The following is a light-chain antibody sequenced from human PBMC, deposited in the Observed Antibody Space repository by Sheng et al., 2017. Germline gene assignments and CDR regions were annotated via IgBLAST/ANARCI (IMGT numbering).Light chain of an antibody. V-gene: IGKV3-20*01. CDR2: GAS. CDR3: QQYGSSPT. J-gene: IGKJ1*01. CDR1: QSVSSSY. Sequence: EVVLTQSPATLSLSPGERATLSCRASQSVSSSYLAWYQQKPGQAPRLLIYGASSRATGIPDRFSGGGSGTDFTLTISRLEPEDFAVYYCQQYGSSPTFGQGTKVEIK.